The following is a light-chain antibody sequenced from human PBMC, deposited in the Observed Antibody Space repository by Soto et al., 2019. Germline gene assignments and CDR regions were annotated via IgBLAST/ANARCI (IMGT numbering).Light chain of an antibody. CDR3: QQYDPTQVT. CDR2: DAS. CDR1: QDISNY. J-gene: IGKJ3*01. Sequence: DIQMTQSPSSLSASVGDRVTITCQASQDISNYLNWYQQKPGKAPKLLIYDASNLETGVPSRLSGSGSGTDFTFTISSLQPEDIATYYCQQYDPTQVTFGPVTKVDIK. V-gene: IGKV1-33*01.